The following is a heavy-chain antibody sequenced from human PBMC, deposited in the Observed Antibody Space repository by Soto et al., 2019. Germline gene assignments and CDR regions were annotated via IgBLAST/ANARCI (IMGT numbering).Heavy chain of an antibody. J-gene: IGHJ4*02. CDR3: VKEHFGTQLQFDF. V-gene: IGHV3-43*01. D-gene: IGHD1-7*01. CDR2: INKDGRNI. CDR1: GFTFDDFS. Sequence: EVQLVQSGGVVVHPGGSMRLSCVASGFTFDDFSMHWVRQAPGKGLEWVSLINKDGRNIYYADSVKGRFTISRDNSKNSLYLQMNSLRAEDTALYYCVKEHFGTQLQFDFWGQGTLVTVSS.